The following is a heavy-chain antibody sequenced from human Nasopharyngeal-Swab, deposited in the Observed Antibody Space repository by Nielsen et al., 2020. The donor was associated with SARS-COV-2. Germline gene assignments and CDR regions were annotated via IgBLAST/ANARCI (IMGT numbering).Heavy chain of an antibody. CDR2: IYTSGST. CDR1: GGSISSYY. D-gene: IGHD3-10*01. CDR3: ARGLRYYYGSGRLGSYYYGMDV. J-gene: IGHJ6*02. V-gene: IGHV4-4*07. Sequence: SETLSLTCTVSGGSISSYYWSWIRQPAGKGLEWIGRIYTSGSTNYNPSLKSRVTMSVDTSKNQFSLKLSSVTAADTAVYYCARGLRYYYGSGRLGSYYYGMDVWGQGTTVTVSS.